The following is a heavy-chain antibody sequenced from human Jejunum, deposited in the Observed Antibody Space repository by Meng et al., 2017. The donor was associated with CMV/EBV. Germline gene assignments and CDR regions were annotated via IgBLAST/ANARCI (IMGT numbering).Heavy chain of an antibody. CDR1: GFTISSHW. CDR2: ISRDDGST. Sequence: EVHLVESGGGVVQPGGSLRLSCAASGFTISSHWMHWVRQAPGKGLVWVSRISRDDGSTNYADSVEGRFTISRDIAKNTLYLQMSSLRAEDTAIYYCTTDIGGGWYKRIPDYWGQGTLVTVSS. CDR3: TTDIGGGWYKRIPDY. D-gene: IGHD6-19*01. J-gene: IGHJ4*02. V-gene: IGHV3-74*01.